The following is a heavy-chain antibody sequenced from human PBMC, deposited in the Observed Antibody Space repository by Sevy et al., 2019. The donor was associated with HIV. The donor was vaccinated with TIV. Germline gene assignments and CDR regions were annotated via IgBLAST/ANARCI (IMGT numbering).Heavy chain of an antibody. V-gene: IGHV3-23*01. CDR3: AKPAFHGARSSYAFDM. Sequence: GGSLRLSCAASGFTFSVYDMGWVRQAPGKGLEWVSGISGSATGGRTSYADSVKGWFTISRDNSKNTLYLQMNSLRGEDTAVYDCAKPAFHGARSSYAFDMWGQGTMVTVSS. D-gene: IGHD3-10*01. J-gene: IGHJ3*02. CDR2: ISGSATGGRT. CDR1: GFTFSVYD.